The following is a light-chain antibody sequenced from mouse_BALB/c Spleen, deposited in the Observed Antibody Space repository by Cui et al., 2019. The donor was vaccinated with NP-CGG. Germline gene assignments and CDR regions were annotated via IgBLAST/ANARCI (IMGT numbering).Light chain of an antibody. V-gene: IGLV1*01. J-gene: IGLJ1*01. CDR3: ALWYSNHWV. Sequence: QPLVTQDSPLTISPGETVTLTCRSSTGAVTTSNYANWVQEKPDHLFTGLIGGTNNRVPGIPARFSGSLIGDKAALTITGAQTEDEARYFCALWYSNHWVFGGGTKLTVL. CDR1: TGAVTTSNY. CDR2: GTN.